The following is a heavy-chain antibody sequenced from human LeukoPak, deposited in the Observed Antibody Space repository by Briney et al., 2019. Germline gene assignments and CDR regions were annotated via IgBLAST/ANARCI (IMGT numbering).Heavy chain of an antibody. J-gene: IGHJ2*01. CDR3: ARREGDYGYWYFDL. Sequence: SETLSLTCTVSGGSISSYYWSWIRQPPGKGLEWIGYIYYSGSTNYNPSLKSRVTISVDTSKNQFSLKLSSLTAADTAVYYCARREGDYGYWYFDLWGRGTLVTVSS. D-gene: IGHD4-17*01. V-gene: IGHV4-59*08. CDR2: IYYSGST. CDR1: GGSISSYY.